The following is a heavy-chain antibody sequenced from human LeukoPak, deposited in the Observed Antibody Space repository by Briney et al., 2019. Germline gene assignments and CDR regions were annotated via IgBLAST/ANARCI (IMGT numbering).Heavy chain of an antibody. CDR1: GVSISSTTYY. CDR3: ARHGEMAVITHLDS. V-gene: IGHV4-39*01. Sequence: PSETLSLTCSVAGVSISSTTYYWAWIRQPPGKGLEWIATIYYTGSTYYNPSLKGRVTISVDTSKNQFSLNVISVTAADTAVYYCARHGEMAVITHLDSWGQGTLVTVSS. CDR2: IYYTGST. D-gene: IGHD5-24*01. J-gene: IGHJ4*02.